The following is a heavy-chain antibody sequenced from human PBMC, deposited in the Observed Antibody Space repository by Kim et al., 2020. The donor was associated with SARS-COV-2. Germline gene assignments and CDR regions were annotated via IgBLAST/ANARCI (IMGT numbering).Heavy chain of an antibody. J-gene: IGHJ6*04. CDR1: GYTFTSYD. CDR3: ARVGEGSGWYDYYYYYGMDG. Sequence: ASVKVSCKASGYTFTSYDINWVRQATGQGLEWMGWMNPNSGNTGYAQKFQGRVTMTRNTSISTAYMGLSSLRSEDTAVYYCARVGEGSGWYDYYYYYGMDGWGKGTTVTVSS. D-gene: IGHD6-19*01. V-gene: IGHV1-8*01. CDR2: MNPNSGNT.